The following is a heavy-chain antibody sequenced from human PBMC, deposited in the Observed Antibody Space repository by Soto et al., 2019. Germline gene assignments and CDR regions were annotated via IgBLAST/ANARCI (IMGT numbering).Heavy chain of an antibody. Sequence: PSQTLSLTCAISGDSVSSYSVVWNWIRQSPSGGLEWLGRTYYRSKWYSEYAISVQSRITVNADTSKNQVSLQLDSVTPDDTAVYYCARLIGNSWLDDWGQGTRVTVAS. CDR3: ARLIGNSWLDD. CDR2: TYYRSKWYS. J-gene: IGHJ5*02. CDR1: GDSVSSYSVV. D-gene: IGHD2-8*01. V-gene: IGHV6-1*01.